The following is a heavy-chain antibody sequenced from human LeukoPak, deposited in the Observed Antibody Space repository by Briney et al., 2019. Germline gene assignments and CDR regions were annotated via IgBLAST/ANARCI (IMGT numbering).Heavy chain of an antibody. J-gene: IGHJ4*02. V-gene: IGHV4-34*01. CDR3: AGIYGSGSYSDY. CDR2: SNHSGST. CDR1: GGSFSGYY. Sequence: SETLSLTCAVYGGSFSGYYWSWIRQPPGKGLEWIGESNHSGSTNYNPSLKSRVTISVDTSKKQFSLKLSSVTAADTAVYYCAGIYGSGSYSDYWGQGTLVTVSS. D-gene: IGHD3-10*01.